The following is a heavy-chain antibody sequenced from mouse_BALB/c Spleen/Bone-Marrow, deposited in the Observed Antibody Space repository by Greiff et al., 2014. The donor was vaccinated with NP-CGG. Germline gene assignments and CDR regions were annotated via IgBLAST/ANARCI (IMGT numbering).Heavy chain of an antibody. Sequence: QVQLQQSGAELVKPGASVKLSCKASGYTFPSYWMHWVKQRPGQGLEWIGEINPSNGRTNYNEKFKSKATLTVDKSSSTAYMQLSSLTSEDSAVYYCAGPFDYWGQGTTLTVSS. V-gene: IGHV1S81*02. CDR2: INPSNGRT. J-gene: IGHJ2*01. CDR1: GYTFPSYW. CDR3: AGPFDY.